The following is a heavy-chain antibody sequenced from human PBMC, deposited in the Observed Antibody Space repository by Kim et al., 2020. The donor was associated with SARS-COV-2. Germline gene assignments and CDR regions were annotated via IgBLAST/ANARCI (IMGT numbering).Heavy chain of an antibody. V-gene: IGHV4-39*01. D-gene: IGHD6-13*01. CDR1: GGSISDNYYY. Sequence: SETLSLTCSVSGGSISDNYYYWAWIRQPPGKGLEWIGSIFYSGSTYYNPSLKTQVTLSVDTPKNQFSLKVRSVTAADTAVYYCARHVWAGYSSTWYMDYWGQGPRVTVSS. CDR3: ARHVWAGYSSTWYMDY. CDR2: IFYSGST. J-gene: IGHJ4*02.